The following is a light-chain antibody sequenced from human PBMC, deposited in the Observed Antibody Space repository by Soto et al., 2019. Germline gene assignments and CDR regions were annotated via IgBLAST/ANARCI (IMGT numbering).Light chain of an antibody. J-gene: IGLJ2*01. CDR1: SSDVGGYNY. V-gene: IGLV2-8*01. CDR3: SSYAASNNFYFV. Sequence: QSALTQPPSASGSPGQSVTISCNGTSSDVGGYNYVSWYQQYPGRAPKLIIYEVTKRPSGVPDRFSGSKSGNTASLTVSGLQAEDEADYYCSSYAASNNFYFVFGGGTKLTVL. CDR2: EVT.